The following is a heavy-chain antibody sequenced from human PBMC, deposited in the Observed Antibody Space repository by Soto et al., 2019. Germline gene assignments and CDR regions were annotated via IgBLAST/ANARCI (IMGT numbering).Heavy chain of an antibody. D-gene: IGHD3-22*01. CDR3: ARDLPYYYDSSGYYPRGFDY. Sequence: NPSETLSLTCTVSGGSISSYYWSWIRQPPGKGLEWIGYIYYSGSTNYNPSLKSRVTISVDTSKNQFSLKLSSVTAADTAVYYCARDLPYYYDSSGYYPRGFDYWGQGTLVTVSS. V-gene: IGHV4-59*01. CDR2: IYYSGST. CDR1: GGSISSYY. J-gene: IGHJ4*02.